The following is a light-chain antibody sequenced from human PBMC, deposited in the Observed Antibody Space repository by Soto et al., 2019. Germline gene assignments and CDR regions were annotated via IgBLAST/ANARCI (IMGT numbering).Light chain of an antibody. J-gene: IGKJ1*01. V-gene: IGKV1-5*03. CDR1: QSINNY. CDR3: QQYVNLWT. CDR2: KAS. Sequence: DIQLTQSPSTLSASVGDRVTISCRASQSINNYLAWYQQKPGKAPKLLIYKASTLESGVPSTFSGSGSGTEFSLTICSLQPDDFATYYCQQYVNLWTFGQGTKVEIK.